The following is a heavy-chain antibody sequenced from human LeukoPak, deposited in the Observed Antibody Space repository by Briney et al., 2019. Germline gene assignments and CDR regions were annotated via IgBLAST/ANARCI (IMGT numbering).Heavy chain of an antibody. D-gene: IGHD2-21*01. CDR1: GFTFRDYW. J-gene: IGHJ4*02. V-gene: IGHV3-7*01. CDR3: ARDGDRLIFPTDS. Sequence: GGSLRLSCAASGFTFRDYWMSWVRQAPGKGLEWVADIKQDGSEKYYLDSVKGRFTISRDNAKNSLYLQMNSLRAEDTAVYYCARDGDRLIFPTDSWVQGTLVTVSS. CDR2: IKQDGSEK.